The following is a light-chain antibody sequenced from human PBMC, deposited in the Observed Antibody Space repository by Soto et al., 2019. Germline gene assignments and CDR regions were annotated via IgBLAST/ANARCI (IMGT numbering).Light chain of an antibody. V-gene: IGKV3-20*01. Sequence: ESVLTQSPGTLSLSPGERATLSCRASQSVSSSYLAWYQQRPGQAPRLLIYGASSRATGIPERFSGSGSGTDFTLTISRLEPEDFAVYYCQQYGSSPYTFGQGTKLEIK. J-gene: IGKJ2*01. CDR3: QQYGSSPYT. CDR2: GAS. CDR1: QSVSSSY.